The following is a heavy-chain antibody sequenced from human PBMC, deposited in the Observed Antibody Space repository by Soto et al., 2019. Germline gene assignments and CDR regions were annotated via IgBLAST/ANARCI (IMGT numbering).Heavy chain of an antibody. J-gene: IGHJ4*02. D-gene: IGHD6-19*01. Sequence: ASVKVSCKASGYTFTGCYMHWVRQAPGQGLEWMGWINPNSGGTNYAQKFQGGVTMTRDTSISTAYMELSRLRSDDTAVYYCARDLGLLSPVAVTFAIDYWGQGTLVTVSS. CDR1: GYTFTGCY. CDR3: ARDLGLLSPVAVTFAIDY. CDR2: INPNSGGT. V-gene: IGHV1-2*02.